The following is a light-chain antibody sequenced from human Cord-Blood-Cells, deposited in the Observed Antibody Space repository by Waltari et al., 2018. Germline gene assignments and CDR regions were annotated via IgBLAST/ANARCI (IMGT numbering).Light chain of an antibody. V-gene: IGKV1-39*01. CDR2: AAS. J-gene: IGKJ4*01. CDR1: QSISSY. CDR3: QQSYSTPLP. Sequence: DIQMSESPSSLSASVGDRVTIKCRASQSISSYLNWYQQKPGKAPKLLMYAASSLQSGVPSRVRGSRSGTDLTLSISSLQPEEFSTYYCQQSYSTPLPFGGGTKLEIK.